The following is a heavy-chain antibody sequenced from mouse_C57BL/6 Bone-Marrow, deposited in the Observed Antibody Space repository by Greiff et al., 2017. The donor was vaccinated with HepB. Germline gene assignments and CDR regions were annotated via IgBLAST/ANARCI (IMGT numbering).Heavy chain of an antibody. J-gene: IGHJ2*01. Sequence: LQQPGAELVKPGASVKLSCKASGYTFTSYWMQWVKQRPGQGLEWIGEIDPSDSYTNYNQKFKGKATLTVDTSSSTAYMQLSSLTSEDSAVYYCARKKGIDYWGQGTTLTVSS. CDR1: GYTFTSYW. CDR3: ARKKGIDY. CDR2: IDPSDSYT. V-gene: IGHV1-50*01.